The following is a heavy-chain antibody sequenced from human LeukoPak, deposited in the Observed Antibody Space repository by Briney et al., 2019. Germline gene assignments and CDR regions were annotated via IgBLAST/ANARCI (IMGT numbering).Heavy chain of an antibody. CDR2: IYHSGST. CDR3: ARVENGVQWLVPERWYFDL. CDR1: GGSISSSNW. D-gene: IGHD6-19*01. J-gene: IGHJ2*01. Sequence: SETLSLTCAVSGGSISSSNWWSWVRQPPGKGLEWIGEIYHSGSTNYNPSLKSRVTISVDKSKNQFSLKLSSVTAADTAVYYCARVENGVQWLVPERWYFDLWGRGTLVTVSS. V-gene: IGHV4-4*02.